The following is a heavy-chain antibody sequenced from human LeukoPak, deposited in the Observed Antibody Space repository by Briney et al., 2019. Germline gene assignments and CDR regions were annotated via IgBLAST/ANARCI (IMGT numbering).Heavy chain of an antibody. Sequence: SETRSLTCSLSGVSISSYYWSWIRLPPGKALEWIGNIYYTGDTNYNPSLQSRVTMSVDAPRGQFSLNLGSVTAADTAVYYCARHEYYYDSSGPFFFWGQGTLVTVSS. D-gene: IGHD3-22*01. J-gene: IGHJ4*02. V-gene: IGHV4-59*01. CDR2: IYYTGDT. CDR3: ARHEYYYDSSGPFFF. CDR1: GVSISSYY.